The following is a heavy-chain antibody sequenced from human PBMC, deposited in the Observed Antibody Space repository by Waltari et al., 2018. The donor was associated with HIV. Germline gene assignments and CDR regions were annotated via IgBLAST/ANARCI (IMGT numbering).Heavy chain of an antibody. CDR3: AKVSRGFGVVSYYYYGMDV. CDR2: ISGTGGST. V-gene: IGHV3-23*01. CDR1: GFTFSSYA. J-gene: IGHJ6*02. D-gene: IGHD3-3*01. Sequence: EVQLLESGGGLVQPGGSLRLSCAASGFTFSSYAIRWVRQAPGKGLEWVSAISGTGGSTYYADSVKGRFTISRDNSKNTLYLQMNSLRAEDTAVYYCAKVSRGFGVVSYYYYGMDVWGQGTTVTVSS.